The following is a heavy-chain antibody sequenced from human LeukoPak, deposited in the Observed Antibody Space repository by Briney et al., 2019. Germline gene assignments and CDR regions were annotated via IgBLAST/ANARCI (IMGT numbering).Heavy chain of an antibody. CDR1: GYTFSNYA. Sequence: GGSLRLSCAASGYTFSNYAMSWVRQAPGKGLEWVSVISGSGGSTYYADSVKGRFTISRDNSKNTLYLQMNSLRADDTAIYYCMRGISSPDYWGQGTLVTVSS. J-gene: IGHJ4*02. CDR2: ISGSGGST. CDR3: MRGISSPDY. V-gene: IGHV3-23*01. D-gene: IGHD6-13*01.